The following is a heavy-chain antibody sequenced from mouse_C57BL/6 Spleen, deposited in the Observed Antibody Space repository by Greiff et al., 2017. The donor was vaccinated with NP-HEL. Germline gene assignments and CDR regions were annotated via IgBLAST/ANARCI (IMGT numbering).Heavy chain of an antibody. CDR1: GYTFTSYW. Sequence: VQLQQPGAELVRPGSSVKLSCKASGYTFTSYWMDWVKQRPGQGLEWIGNIYPSDSETHYNQKFKDKATLTVDKSSSTAYMQLSSLTSEDSAVYYCARGDYYGNGGYAMDYWGQGTSVTVSS. V-gene: IGHV1-61*01. CDR3: ARGDYYGNGGYAMDY. D-gene: IGHD2-1*01. J-gene: IGHJ4*01. CDR2: IYPSDSET.